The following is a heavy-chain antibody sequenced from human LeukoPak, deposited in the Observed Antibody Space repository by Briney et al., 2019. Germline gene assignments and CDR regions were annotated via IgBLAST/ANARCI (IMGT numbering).Heavy chain of an antibody. CDR2: INPNSGGT. CDR1: GYTFTGYY. CDR3: VPTGDSSNAFDI. Sequence: ASVKVSCKASGYTFTGYYMHWVRQAPGQGPEWMGWINPNSGGTNYAQKFQGRVTMTRDTSISTAYMELSRLRSDDTAVYYCVPTGDSSNAFDIWGQGTMVTVSS. J-gene: IGHJ3*02. V-gene: IGHV1-2*02. D-gene: IGHD7-27*01.